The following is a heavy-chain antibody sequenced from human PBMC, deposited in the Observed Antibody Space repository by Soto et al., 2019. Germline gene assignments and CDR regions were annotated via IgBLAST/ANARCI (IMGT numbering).Heavy chain of an antibody. CDR2: INPNSGGT. CDR3: ARDRGNYYDSSGYYYKLNAFDS. J-gene: IGHJ3*02. V-gene: IGHV1-2*02. CDR1: GHTFTGYY. D-gene: IGHD3-22*01. Sequence: GASVEVSCKAAGHTFTGYYMHRVRQAPGQGLEWMGWINPNSGGTNYAQKFQGRVTMTRDTSISTAYMELSRLRSDDTAVYYCARDRGNYYDSSGYYYKLNAFDSWGQGTMFTVSS.